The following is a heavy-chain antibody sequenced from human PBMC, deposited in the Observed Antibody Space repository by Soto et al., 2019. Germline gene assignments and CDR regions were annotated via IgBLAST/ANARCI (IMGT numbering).Heavy chain of an antibody. V-gene: IGHV3-33*01. CDR2: IWYDGSNK. D-gene: IGHD5-12*01. CDR3: ARGPTPYSGYDWGPFDY. J-gene: IGHJ4*02. Sequence: QVQLVESGGGVVQPGRSLRLSCAASGFTFSSYGMHWVRQAPGKGLEWVAVIWYDGSNKYYADSVKGRFTISRDNSKNTLYLQMNSLRAEDTAVYYCARGPTPYSGYDWGPFDYCGQGTLVTVSS. CDR1: GFTFSSYG.